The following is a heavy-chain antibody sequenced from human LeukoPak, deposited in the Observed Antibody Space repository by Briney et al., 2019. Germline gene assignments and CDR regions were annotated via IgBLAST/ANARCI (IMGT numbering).Heavy chain of an antibody. J-gene: IGHJ4*02. D-gene: IGHD6-13*01. CDR1: GYTFTSYG. CDR2: MSAYNGNT. Sequence: ASVKVSCKASGYTFTSYGISWVRQAPGQGLEWMGWMSAYNGNTNYAQKLQGRVTMTTDTSTSTAYMELRSLRSDDTAVYYCARVGVGRGDSSSWYFLVDYWGQGTLVTVSS. CDR3: ARVGVGRGDSSSWYFLVDY. V-gene: IGHV1-18*01.